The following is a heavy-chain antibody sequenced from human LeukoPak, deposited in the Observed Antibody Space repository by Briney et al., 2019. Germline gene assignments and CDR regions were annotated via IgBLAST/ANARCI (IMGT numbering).Heavy chain of an antibody. Sequence: SETLSLTCGVFGVSLHDYYWSWIRQSPGKGLEWIGEISHTEGTRYNPSLESGVTMSVGTSENQLSLKWIFVTAADTAVYYCARIRCGHSGSVCYNHWGLGTLVTVSS. CDR1: GVSLHDYY. V-gene: IGHV4-34*01. D-gene: IGHD3-9*01. CDR3: ARIRCGHSGSVCYNH. CDR2: ISHTEGT. J-gene: IGHJ4*02.